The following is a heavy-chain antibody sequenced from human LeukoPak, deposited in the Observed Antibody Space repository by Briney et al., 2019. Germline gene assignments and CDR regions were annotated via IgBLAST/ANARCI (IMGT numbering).Heavy chain of an antibody. V-gene: IGHV3-15*01. CDR1: GLTFRDAWMRDAW. J-gene: IGHJ4*02. D-gene: IGHD3-22*01. Sequence: GGSLRLSCVVSGLTFRDAWMRDAWMSWVRQAPGKGLEWVGRIKSLAAGGTTDFAAPVKGRFTMSRVDSRNTFYLQLNSLKTEDTAMYYCTHDASGYYSLHYWGQGTLVTVSS. CDR3: THDASGYYSLHY. CDR2: IKSLAAGGTT.